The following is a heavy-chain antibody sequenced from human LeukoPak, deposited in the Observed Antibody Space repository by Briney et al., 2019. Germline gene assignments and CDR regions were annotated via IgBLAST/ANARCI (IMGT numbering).Heavy chain of an antibody. CDR2: ISYDGSNK. D-gene: IGHD3-22*01. J-gene: IGHJ4*02. CDR3: ARGEGYYDSGGYYYYFDY. CDR1: GFTFRSYA. Sequence: GRSLRLSCAASGFTFRSYAMHWVRQAPGKGLEWLAVISYDGSNKFYADSVKGRFTISRDNSKNTLYLQMNNLRAEDTAVYYCARGEGYYDSGGYYYYFDYWGQGTLVTVSS. V-gene: IGHV3-30-3*01.